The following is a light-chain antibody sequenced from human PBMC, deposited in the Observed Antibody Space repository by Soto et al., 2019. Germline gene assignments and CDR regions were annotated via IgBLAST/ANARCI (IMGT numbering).Light chain of an antibody. CDR3: ISYSSSGTLYV. V-gene: IGLV2-14*03. J-gene: IGLJ1*01. CDR2: DVS. Sequence: QSALTQPASVSGSPGQSITISCTGSSSDVGDYNYVAWYQQHPDKAPKLMIFDVSSRPSGVSNRFSGSKSGSTASLTISGLQAEDEDDYFCISYSSSGTLYVFGTGTKVTVL. CDR1: SSDVGDYNY.